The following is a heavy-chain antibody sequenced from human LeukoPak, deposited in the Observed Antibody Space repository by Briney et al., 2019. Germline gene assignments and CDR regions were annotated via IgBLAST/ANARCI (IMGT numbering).Heavy chain of an antibody. CDR1: GYTFTSYG. CDR3: ARDLGYDFSYYNGMDV. CDR2: ISAYNGNT. Sequence: ASVKVSCKASGYTFTSYGISWVRQAPGQGLEWMGWISAYNGNTNYAQKLQGRVTMTTDTSTSTAYMELRSLRSDDTAVYYCARDLGYDFSYYNGMDVWGKGTTVTVSS. V-gene: IGHV1-18*04. D-gene: IGHD3-3*01. J-gene: IGHJ6*04.